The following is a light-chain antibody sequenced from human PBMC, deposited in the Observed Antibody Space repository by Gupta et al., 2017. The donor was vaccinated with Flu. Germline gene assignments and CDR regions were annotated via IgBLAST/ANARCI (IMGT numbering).Light chain of an antibody. CDR1: QSVGSN. CDR3: HQYNNWPLT. V-gene: IGKV3-15*01. J-gene: IGKJ1*01. Sequence: EILMTQSPATLSVSPGEGATLSCRASQSVGSNLAWYQQQKPGQAPRLLIYGAFTRAAGVPARFSGSASGTEFTLTISSLQSEDFAVYYCHQYNNWPLTFGQGTKVEIK. CDR2: GAF.